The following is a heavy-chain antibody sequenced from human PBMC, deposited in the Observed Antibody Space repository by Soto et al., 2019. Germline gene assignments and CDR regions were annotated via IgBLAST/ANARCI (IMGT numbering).Heavy chain of an antibody. Sequence: ASVKVSCKASGYTFTSYGISWVRQAPGQGLEWMGWISAYNGNTNYAQKLQGRVTMTTDTSTSTAYMELRSLRSDDTAVYYCARDYYDILTGYDLYGMDVWGQGTTVTAP. CDR3: ARDYYDILTGYDLYGMDV. V-gene: IGHV1-18*01. D-gene: IGHD3-9*01. CDR1: GYTFTSYG. J-gene: IGHJ6*02. CDR2: ISAYNGNT.